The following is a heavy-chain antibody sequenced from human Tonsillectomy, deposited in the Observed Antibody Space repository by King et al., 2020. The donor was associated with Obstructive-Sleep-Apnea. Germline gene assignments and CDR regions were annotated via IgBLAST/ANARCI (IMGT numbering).Heavy chain of an antibody. V-gene: IGHV4-39*07. CDR3: ARSHYYGSGSYFISWFDP. D-gene: IGHD3-10*01. CDR1: GGSISSSSYY. J-gene: IGHJ5*02. CDR2: IYYSGST. Sequence: LQLQESGPGLVKPSETLSLTCTVSGGSISSSSYYWGWIRQPPGKGLEWIGSIYYSGSTYYNPSLMSRVTISVDTSKNQSSLKLSAVTAADTAVYYCARSHYYGSGSYFISWFDPWGQGTLVTVSS.